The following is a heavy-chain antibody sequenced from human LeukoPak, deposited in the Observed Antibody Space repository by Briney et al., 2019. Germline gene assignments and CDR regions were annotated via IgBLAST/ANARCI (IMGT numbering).Heavy chain of an antibody. Sequence: GGSLRLSCAASGFTFSSYAMSWVRLAPGKGLEWVSSISSSSSYIYYADSVKGPFTISRDNAKNSLYLQMNSLRAEDTAVYYCASLAAAGTVVSAFDIWGQGTVVTVSS. V-gene: IGHV3-21*01. CDR2: ISSSSSYI. CDR3: ASLAAAGTVVSAFDI. CDR1: GFTFSSYA. J-gene: IGHJ3*02. D-gene: IGHD6-13*01.